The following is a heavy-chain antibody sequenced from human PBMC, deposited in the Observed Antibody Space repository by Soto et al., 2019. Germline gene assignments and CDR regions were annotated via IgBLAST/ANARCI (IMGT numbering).Heavy chain of an antibody. CDR1: GFTFSSYG. V-gene: IGHV3-30*18. CDR3: AKGYFDILTGYTYYYGMDV. D-gene: IGHD3-9*01. Sequence: PGGSLRLSCAASGFTFSSYGIHWVRQAPGKGLEWVAVISYDGSNKYYADSVKGRFTISSDNSKNTLFLQMNSLGAEDTAIYYCAKGYFDILTGYTYYYGMDVWGQGTTVTVSS. CDR2: ISYDGSNK. J-gene: IGHJ6*02.